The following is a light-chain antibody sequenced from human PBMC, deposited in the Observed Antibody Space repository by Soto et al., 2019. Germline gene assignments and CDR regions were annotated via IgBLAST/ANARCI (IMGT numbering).Light chain of an antibody. CDR3: QQYNSWPLT. Sequence: EIVMTQSPVTLSVSPGERATLSCRASQIFTTNLAWYQQKPGQAPRLLIYGASTRATGIPARFSGSGSGTEFTLTISSLQSEDFAVYYCQQYNSWPLTFGGGNKVEIK. CDR2: GAS. J-gene: IGKJ4*01. V-gene: IGKV3D-15*01. CDR1: QIFTTN.